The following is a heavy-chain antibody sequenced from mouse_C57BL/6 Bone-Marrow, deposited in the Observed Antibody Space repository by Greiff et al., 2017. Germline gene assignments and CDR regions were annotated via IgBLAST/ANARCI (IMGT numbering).Heavy chain of an antibody. CDR1: GFNIKDDY. V-gene: IGHV14-4*01. J-gene: IGHJ2*01. CDR3: TVCSNYDYYFDY. D-gene: IGHD2-4*01. Sequence: VQLQQSGAELVRPGASVKLSCTASGFNIKDDYMHWVKQRPEQGLEWIGWIDPENGDAEYASKFQGKATITADTSSNTAYLQLSSLTSEDPAVYYGTVCSNYDYYFDYWGQGTTLTVSS. CDR2: IDPENGDA.